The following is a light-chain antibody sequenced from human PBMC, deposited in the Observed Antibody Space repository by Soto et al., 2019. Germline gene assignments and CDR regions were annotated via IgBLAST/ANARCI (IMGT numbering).Light chain of an antibody. CDR2: ATS. CDR1: QSISSY. Sequence: DIQMTQSPSSLSASVGDRVTITCRASQSISSYLNWYQQKPGKAPKLLIYATSSLQSGVPSRFSGSGSGTDFTLTISILQLEDFATYYCQQSYSTPYTFGQGTKLEIK. V-gene: IGKV1-39*01. J-gene: IGKJ2*01. CDR3: QQSYSTPYT.